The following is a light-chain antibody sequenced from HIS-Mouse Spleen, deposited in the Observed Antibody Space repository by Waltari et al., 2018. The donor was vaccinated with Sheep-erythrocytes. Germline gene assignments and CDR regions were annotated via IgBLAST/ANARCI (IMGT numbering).Light chain of an antibody. CDR1: SSDVGGYTY. J-gene: IGLJ3*02. V-gene: IGLV2-8*01. CDR3: SSYAGSNNWV. Sequence: QSALTQPPSASGSPGQSVTISCPGTSSDVGGYTYVSWYHQHPGKAPKLMIYEVSNRPSGVPDRFSGSKSGNTASLTVSGLQAEDEADYYCSSYAGSNNWVFGGGTKLTVL. CDR2: EVS.